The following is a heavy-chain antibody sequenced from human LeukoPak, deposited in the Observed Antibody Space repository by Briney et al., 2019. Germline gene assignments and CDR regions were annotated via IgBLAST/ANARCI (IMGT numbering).Heavy chain of an antibody. Sequence: ASVKVSCKASGYTFTSYGISWVRQAPGQGLEWMGWISAYNGNTNYAQKLQGRVTMTTDTSTSTAYMELRSLRSDDTAVYYCARVPLLEWLLSASYYYYYMDVWAKGPRSPSP. CDR2: ISAYNGNT. CDR3: ARVPLLEWLLSASYYYYYMDV. V-gene: IGHV1-18*01. D-gene: IGHD3-3*01. CDR1: GYTFTSYG. J-gene: IGHJ6*03.